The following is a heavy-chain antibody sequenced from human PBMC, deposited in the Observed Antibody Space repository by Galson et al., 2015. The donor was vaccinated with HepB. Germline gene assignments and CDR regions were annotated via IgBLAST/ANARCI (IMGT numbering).Heavy chain of an antibody. J-gene: IGHJ6*02. CDR2: IYYSGST. CDR3: ARAQSSYYYGMDV. CDR1: GGSISNYY. Sequence: ETLSLTCTVSGGSISNYYWSWIRQPPGKGLEWIGYIYYSGSTNYNPSLKSRVTISVDTSKNQFSLKLSSVTAADTAVYYCARAQSSYYYGMDVWGQGTTVTVSS. V-gene: IGHV4-59*08.